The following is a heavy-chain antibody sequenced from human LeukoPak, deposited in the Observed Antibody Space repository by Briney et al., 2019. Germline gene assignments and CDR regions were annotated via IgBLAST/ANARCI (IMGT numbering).Heavy chain of an antibody. CDR1: GFTFDDYA. Sequence: GGSLRLSCAASGFTFDDYAMHWVRQAPGKGLEWVSGISWNSGSIGYADSVKGRFTISRDNAKNSLYLQMNSLRAEDTALYYCAKPGIEDYYDSSGYLDYWGQGTLVTVSS. V-gene: IGHV3-9*01. CDR3: AKPGIEDYYDSSGYLDY. D-gene: IGHD3-22*01. J-gene: IGHJ4*02. CDR2: ISWNSGSI.